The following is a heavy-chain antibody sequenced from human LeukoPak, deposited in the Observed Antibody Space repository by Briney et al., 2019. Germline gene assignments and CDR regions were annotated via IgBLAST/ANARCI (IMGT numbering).Heavy chain of an antibody. CDR3: VRRHDSGGSDY. Sequence: GESLKISCEASGYSFTNYWIGWVRQMPGKGLEWMGIIYPGDSDTRYSPSFQGQVTISADKSISTAYLQWSSLKASDTAMYYCVRRHDSGGSDYWGQGTLVTVSS. CDR2: IYPGDSDT. D-gene: IGHD3-10*01. CDR1: GYSFTNYW. J-gene: IGHJ4*02. V-gene: IGHV5-51*01.